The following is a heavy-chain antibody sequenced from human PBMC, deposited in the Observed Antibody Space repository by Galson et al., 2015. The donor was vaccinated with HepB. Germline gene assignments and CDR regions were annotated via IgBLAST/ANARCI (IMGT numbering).Heavy chain of an antibody. CDR3: AKAGGRYQLLYWFDP. CDR1: GFTFSSYG. CDR2: ITYNGRVE. D-gene: IGHD2-2*01. J-gene: IGHJ5*02. V-gene: IGHV3-30*18. Sequence: SLRLSCAASGFTFSSYGMHWVRQAPGKGLEWVAVITYNGRVENYSDSVKGRFTISRDNSKNTLYLQMNSLRAEDTAMYYCAKAGGRYQLLYWFDPWGQGTLVTVSP.